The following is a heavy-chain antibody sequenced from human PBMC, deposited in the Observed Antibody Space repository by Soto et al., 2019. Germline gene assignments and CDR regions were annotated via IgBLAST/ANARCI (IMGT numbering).Heavy chain of an antibody. V-gene: IGHV1-69*05. J-gene: IGHJ1*01. CDR1: SDD. CDR2: IIPIFGTA. Sequence: SDDIRGVGQAPGPGLEWMGGIIPIFGTANYAQKFQGRVVMTRDTSVHTVYMELSGLTSDDTAIYYCATDYYGAYAFWGQGTLDTVSS. D-gene: IGHD4-17*01. CDR3: ATDYYGAYAF.